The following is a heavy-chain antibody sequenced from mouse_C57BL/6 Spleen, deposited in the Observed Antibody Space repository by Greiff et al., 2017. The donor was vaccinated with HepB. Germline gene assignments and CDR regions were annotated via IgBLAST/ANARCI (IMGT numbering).Heavy chain of an antibody. CDR1: GYTFTDYE. D-gene: IGHD1-1*01. CDR2: IDPETGGT. CDR3: TNYYGSSYAFAY. V-gene: IGHV1-15*01. J-gene: IGHJ3*01. Sequence: QVQLQQSGAELVRPGASVTLSCKASGYTFTDYEMHWVKQTPVHGLEWIGAIDPETGGTAYNQKFTGKAILTADKSSSTAYMELRSLTSEDSAVYYCTNYYGSSYAFAYWGQGTLVTVSA.